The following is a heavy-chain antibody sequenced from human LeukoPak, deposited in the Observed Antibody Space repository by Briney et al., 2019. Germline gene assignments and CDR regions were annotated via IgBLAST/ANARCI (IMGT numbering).Heavy chain of an antibody. V-gene: IGHV3-23*01. J-gene: IGHJ4*02. CDR2: ISGSGGST. CDR1: GFTFSSYA. D-gene: IGHD2-21*02. Sequence: GWSLRLSSAASGFTFSSYAMSWVRQAPGKGLEWVSAISGSGGSTYYADSVKGRFTISRDNSKNTLYLQMNSLRAEDTAVYYCAKVRHIVVVTASYYDYWGQGTLVTVSS. CDR3: AKVRHIVVVTASYYDY.